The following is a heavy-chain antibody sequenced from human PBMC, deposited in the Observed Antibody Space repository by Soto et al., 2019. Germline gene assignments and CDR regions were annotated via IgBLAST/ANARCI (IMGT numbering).Heavy chain of an antibody. CDR3: AKGGRQWLVTSDFNY. CDR2: VSHDGRNT. Sequence: VQLVESGGGVVQPGRSLRLSCAASGFTFSDYAMHWVRQAPGKGLEWVAVVSHDGRNTHYADSVTGRFTISRDSSKNTVTLELTSLRAEDTAVYYCAKGGRQWLVTSDFNYWGQGALVTVSS. CDR1: GFTFSDYA. D-gene: IGHD6-19*01. J-gene: IGHJ4*02. V-gene: IGHV3-30*18.